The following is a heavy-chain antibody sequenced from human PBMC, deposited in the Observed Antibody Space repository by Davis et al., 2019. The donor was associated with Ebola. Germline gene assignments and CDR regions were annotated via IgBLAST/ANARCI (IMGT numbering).Heavy chain of an antibody. CDR2: ISAYNGNT. J-gene: IGHJ4*02. CDR3: ARGERYITGWYGGY. Sequence: ASVKVSCKSSGYSFTSYGINWVRQAPGQGLQWMGWISAYNGNTNYAQKFLGRVTMTTDTTTSTAYMELRSLRSDDTAVYYCARGERYITGWYGGYWGQGTLVTVSS. D-gene: IGHD6-19*01. V-gene: IGHV1-18*04. CDR1: GYSFTSYG.